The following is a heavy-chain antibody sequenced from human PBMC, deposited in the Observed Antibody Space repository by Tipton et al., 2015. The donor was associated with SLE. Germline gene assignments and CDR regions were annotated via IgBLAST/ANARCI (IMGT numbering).Heavy chain of an antibody. CDR2: IYHSGST. CDR3: AGGAGITYFDY. CDR1: GYSISSGSY. V-gene: IGHV4-38-2*01. J-gene: IGHJ4*02. Sequence: TLSLTCAVSGYSISSGSYWGWIRQPPGKGLVWIGSIYHSGSTYYNPSLKIRVTISVDTSKNQVPLKLSSVTAADTAVDYCAGGAGITYFDYWGQGTLVTVSS. D-gene: IGHD6-13*01.